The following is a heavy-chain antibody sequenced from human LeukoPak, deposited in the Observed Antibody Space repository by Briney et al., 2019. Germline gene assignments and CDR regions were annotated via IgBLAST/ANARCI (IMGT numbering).Heavy chain of an antibody. V-gene: IGHV3-7*01. J-gene: IGHJ4*02. Sequence: SGGSLRLSCAASGFTFSDFAMSWVRQAPGKGLEWVASIKHDGSEKYYVDSVRGRFTISRDNTKNSLYLQMSSLRAEDTAVYYCATDRGWRTSGYYLYYFEYWGQGTLVTFSS. D-gene: IGHD3-3*01. CDR3: ATDRGWRTSGYYLYYFEY. CDR2: IKHDGSEK. CDR1: GFTFSDFA.